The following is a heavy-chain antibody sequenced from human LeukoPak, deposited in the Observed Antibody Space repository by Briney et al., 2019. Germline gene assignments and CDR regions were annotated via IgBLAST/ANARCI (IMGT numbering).Heavy chain of an antibody. CDR1: GGSVSSYY. V-gene: IGHV4-59*02. CDR2: IYYSGST. Sequence: SETLSLTCTVSGGSVSSYYWSWIRQPPGKGLEWIGYIYYSGSTNYNPSLKSRVTISVDTSKNQFSLKLSSVTAADTAVYYCARDTATKNYYYGMDVWGQGTTVTVSS. J-gene: IGHJ6*02. D-gene: IGHD1-1*01. CDR3: ARDTATKNYYYGMDV.